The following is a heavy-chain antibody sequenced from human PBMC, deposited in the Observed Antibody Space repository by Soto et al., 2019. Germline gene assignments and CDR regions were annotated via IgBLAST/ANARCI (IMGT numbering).Heavy chain of an antibody. J-gene: IGHJ5*02. Sequence: GGSLRLCCSASLFTFNIYAMSWVRQAPGEGLEWVSAISGSGGSTYYADSVRGRFTISRDNSKNTLYLQMNSLRAEDTAVYYCAKTGHIVVVPADKNWFDPWGQGTLVTVSS. V-gene: IGHV3-23*01. CDR2: ISGSGGST. CDR1: LFTFNIYA. CDR3: AKTGHIVVVPADKNWFDP. D-gene: IGHD2-2*01.